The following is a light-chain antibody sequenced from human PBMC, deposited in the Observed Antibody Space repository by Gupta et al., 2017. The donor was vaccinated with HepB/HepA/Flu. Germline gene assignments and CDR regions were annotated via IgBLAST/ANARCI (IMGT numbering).Light chain of an antibody. Sequence: QSALTQPAPVSGSPGQSITISCTGTSSDVGGYNFVSWYQQHPGKAPKLMIYDVSKRPSGVSNRFSGSKSGNTASLTISGLQAEDEADYYCSSYTSSSTPLFGGGTKLTVL. V-gene: IGLV2-14*01. CDR2: DVS. J-gene: IGLJ2*01. CDR1: SSDVGGYNF. CDR3: SSYTSSSTPL.